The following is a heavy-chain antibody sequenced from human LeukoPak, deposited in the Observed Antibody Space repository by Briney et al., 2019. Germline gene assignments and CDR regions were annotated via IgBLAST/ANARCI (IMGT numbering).Heavy chain of an antibody. J-gene: IGHJ4*02. CDR1: GGTFSSYA. Sequence: SVKVSCKASGGTFSSYAISWVRQAPGQGLEWMGGIIPIFGTANYAQKFQGRVTITADESASTAYMELSSLRSEDTAVYYCARDRGYSSSWYETNFDYWGQGTLVTVSS. D-gene: IGHD6-13*01. V-gene: IGHV1-69*13. CDR3: ARDRGYSSSWYETNFDY. CDR2: IIPIFGTA.